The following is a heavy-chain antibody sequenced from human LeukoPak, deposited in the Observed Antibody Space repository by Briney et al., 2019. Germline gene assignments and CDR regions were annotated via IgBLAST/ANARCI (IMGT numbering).Heavy chain of an antibody. V-gene: IGHV1-46*03. J-gene: IGHJ6*03. D-gene: IGHD6-19*01. CDR1: GGTFSSYA. Sequence: ASVKVSCKASGGTFSSYAISWVRQAPGQGLEWMGIINPSGGSTSYAQKFQGRVTMTRDTSTSTVYMELSSLRSEDTAVYYCAREGVAVARGYYYYMDVWGKGTTVTVSS. CDR3: AREGVAVARGYYYYMDV. CDR2: INPSGGST.